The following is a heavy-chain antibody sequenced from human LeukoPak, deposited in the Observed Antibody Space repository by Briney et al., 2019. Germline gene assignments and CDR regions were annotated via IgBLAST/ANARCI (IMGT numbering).Heavy chain of an antibody. J-gene: IGHJ5*02. V-gene: IGHV1-18*01. CDR1: GYTFTSYG. D-gene: IGHD3-3*01. CDR2: ISAYNGNT. CDR3: ARHYDFWSGDIPNWFDP. Sequence: ASVKVSCKASGYTFTSYGISWVRQAPGQGLEWMGWISAYNGNTNYAQKLQGRVTMTTDTSTSTAYMELRSLRSEDTAVYYCARHYDFWSGDIPNWFDPWGQGTLVTVSS.